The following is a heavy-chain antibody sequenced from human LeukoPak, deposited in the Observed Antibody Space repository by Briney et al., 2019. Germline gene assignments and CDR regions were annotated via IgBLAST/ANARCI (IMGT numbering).Heavy chain of an antibody. J-gene: IGHJ6*02. CDR3: AREGGDRYCSSTSCRSRPRGVYYYYGMDV. CDR2: ISYDGSNK. CDR1: GFTFSSYA. D-gene: IGHD2-2*01. V-gene: IGHV3-30-3*01. Sequence: PGGSLRLSCAASGFTFSSYATHWVRQAPGKGLEWVAVISYDGSNKYYADSVKGRFTISRDNSKNTLYLQMNSLRAEDTAVYYCAREGGDRYCSSTSCRSRPRGVYYYYGMDVWGQGTTVTVSS.